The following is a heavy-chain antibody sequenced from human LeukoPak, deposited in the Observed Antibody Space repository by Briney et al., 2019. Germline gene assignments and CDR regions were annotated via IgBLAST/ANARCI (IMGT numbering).Heavy chain of an antibody. D-gene: IGHD3-16*01. CDR1: GFTFSSYA. CDR3: ARDGGDGFSGLGGPDY. Sequence: GGSLRLSCAASGFTFSSYAMHWVRQAPGKGLEWVAVISYDGSNKYYADSVKGRFTISRDNSKNTLYLQMNSLRAEDTAVYYCARDGGDGFSGLGGPDYWGQGTLVTVSS. V-gene: IGHV3-30-3*01. CDR2: ISYDGSNK. J-gene: IGHJ4*02.